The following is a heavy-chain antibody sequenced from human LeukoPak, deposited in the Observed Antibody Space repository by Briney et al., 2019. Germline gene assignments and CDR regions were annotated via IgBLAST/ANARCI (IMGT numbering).Heavy chain of an antibody. CDR2: INHSGST. Sequence: SETLSLTCAVYGGSFSGYYWGWIRQPPGKGLEWIGEINHSGSTNYNPSLKSRVTISVDTSKNQFSLKLSSVTAADTAVYYCARELRYFDWLSYFDYWGQGTLVTVSS. J-gene: IGHJ4*02. CDR1: GGSFSGYY. V-gene: IGHV4-34*01. D-gene: IGHD3-9*01. CDR3: ARELRYFDWLSYFDY.